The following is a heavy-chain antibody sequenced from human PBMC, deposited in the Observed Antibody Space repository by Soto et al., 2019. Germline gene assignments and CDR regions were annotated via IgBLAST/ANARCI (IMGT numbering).Heavy chain of an antibody. V-gene: IGHV1-2*02. CDR1: GYTFTGYY. J-gene: IGHJ6*02. D-gene: IGHD4-17*01. CDR2: INPNSGGT. CDR3: ARVIDYGDYGHYYYYGMDV. Sequence: ASVKVSCKASGYTFTGYYMHWVRQAPGQGLEWMGWINPNSGGTNYAQKFQGRVTMTRNTSISTAYMELSSLRSEDTAVYYCARVIDYGDYGHYYYYGMDVWGQGTTVTVSS.